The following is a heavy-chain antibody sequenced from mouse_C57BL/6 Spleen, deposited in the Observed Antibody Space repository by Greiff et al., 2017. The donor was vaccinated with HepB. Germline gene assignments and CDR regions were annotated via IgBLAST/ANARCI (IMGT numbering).Heavy chain of an antibody. CDR3: ARATVSITRGAMDY. CDR2: IDPSASET. J-gene: IGHJ4*01. Sequence: QVQLQQPGAELVRPGSSVKLSCKASGYTFTSYWMHWVKPRPLQGLEWIGNIDPSASETHYNQKFKEKATLTLVNSSSTAYMQLSSLTSEDSAVEYVARATVSITRGAMDYWVQGTSVTVAS. V-gene: IGHV1-52*01. CDR1: GYTFTSYW. D-gene: IGHD1-1*01.